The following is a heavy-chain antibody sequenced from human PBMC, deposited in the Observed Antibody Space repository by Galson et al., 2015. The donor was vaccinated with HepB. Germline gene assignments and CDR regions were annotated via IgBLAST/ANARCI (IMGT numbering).Heavy chain of an antibody. J-gene: IGHJ4*02. D-gene: IGHD3-10*01. CDR2: IYYSGST. CDR1: GGSISSYY. Sequence: ETLSLTCTVSGGSISSYYWSWIRQPPGKGLEWIGYIYYSGSTNYNPSLKSRVTISVDTSKNQFSLKLSSVTAADTAVYYCARLWYGSGLSFDYWGQGTLVTVSS. V-gene: IGHV4-59*08. CDR3: ARLWYGSGLSFDY.